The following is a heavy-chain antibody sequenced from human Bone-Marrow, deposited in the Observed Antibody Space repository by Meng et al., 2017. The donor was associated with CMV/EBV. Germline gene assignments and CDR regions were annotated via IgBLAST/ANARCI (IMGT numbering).Heavy chain of an antibody. CDR3: ARGSPLEWLLPYYYYYYGMNV. V-gene: IGHV4-34*01. J-gene: IGHJ6*02. Sequence: SETLSLTCAVYGGSFSGYYWSWIRQPPGKGLEWIGEINHSGSTNYNPSLKSRVTISVDTSKNQFSLKLSSVTAADTAVYYCARGSPLEWLLPYYYYYYGMNVWGQGTTVTVS. D-gene: IGHD3-3*01. CDR2: INHSGST. CDR1: GGSFSGYY.